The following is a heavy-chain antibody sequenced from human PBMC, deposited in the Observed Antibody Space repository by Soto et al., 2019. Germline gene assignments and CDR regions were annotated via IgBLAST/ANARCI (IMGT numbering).Heavy chain of an antibody. Sequence: GGSLRLSCAVSGFIISSHAMHWVRQAPGKGLEWVAVISYDGNNKFYADSVKGRFTISRDNVQNSLYLQMHSLRAEDTAVYYCARERGSGWTFDYWGQGTLVTVSS. D-gene: IGHD6-19*01. CDR1: GFIISSHA. CDR3: ARERGSGWTFDY. V-gene: IGHV3-30*03. J-gene: IGHJ4*02. CDR2: ISYDGNNK.